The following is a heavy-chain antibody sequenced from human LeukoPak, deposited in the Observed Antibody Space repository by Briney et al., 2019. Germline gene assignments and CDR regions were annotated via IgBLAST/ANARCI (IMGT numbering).Heavy chain of an antibody. CDR3: VSPRGFSYGYFDY. V-gene: IGHV4-4*08. CDR1: GASINDYY. CDR2: IFHSGST. J-gene: IGHJ4*02. Sequence: SETLSLTCTVSGASINDYYWTWIRQPPGKGLEWIANIFHSGSTNYNPSLKSRVTISADTSKNQFSLTLGSVSATDTAVYYCVSPRGFSYGYFDYWGQGTLVTVSS. D-gene: IGHD5-18*01.